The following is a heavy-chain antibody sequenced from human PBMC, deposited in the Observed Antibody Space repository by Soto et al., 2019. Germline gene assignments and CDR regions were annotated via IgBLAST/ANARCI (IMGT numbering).Heavy chain of an antibody. CDR2: VSINATTT. J-gene: IGHJ4*02. Sequence: ELQLVESGGGLVQPGGSLRLSCTASGFTFTNYWMHWVRQAPGKGLVWVSRVSINATTTSYADSVKGRFSISRDNAKNTLYLQMNNLRFEDTAIYYCARTPQYCTSTNCYVMAFDSWGQGALVTVSS. CDR1: GFTFTNYW. CDR3: ARTPQYCTSTNCYVMAFDS. V-gene: IGHV3-74*01. D-gene: IGHD2-2*01.